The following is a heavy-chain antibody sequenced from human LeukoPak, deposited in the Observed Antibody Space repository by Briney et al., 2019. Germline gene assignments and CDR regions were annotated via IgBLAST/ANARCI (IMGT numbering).Heavy chain of an antibody. J-gene: IGHJ6*02. Sequence: GGSLRLSCAASGFTFSSYAMHWVRQAPGKGLEWVAVISYDGSNKYYADSVKGRFTISRDNSKNTLYLQMNSLRAEDTAVYYCARGASTVTPYYYYGMDVWGQGNTVTVSS. CDR1: GFTFSSYA. V-gene: IGHV3-30-3*01. CDR3: ARGASTVTPYYYYGMDV. CDR2: ISYDGSNK. D-gene: IGHD4-11*01.